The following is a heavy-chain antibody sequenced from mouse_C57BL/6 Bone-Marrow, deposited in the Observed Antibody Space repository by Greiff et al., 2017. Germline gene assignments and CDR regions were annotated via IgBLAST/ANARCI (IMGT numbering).Heavy chain of an antibody. V-gene: IGHV1-64*01. CDR2: SHPNSGST. J-gene: IGHJ2*01. Sequence: VQLQQPGAELVKPGASVKLSCKASGYTFTSYWMHWVKQRPGQGLEWICMSHPNSGSTNYNEKFKSKATLTVDQSSSTAYMQLSSLTSEDSAVYYCASPGGYDYAYYFDYWGQGTTLTVSS. D-gene: IGHD2-4*01. CDR1: GYTFTSYW. CDR3: ASPGGYDYAYYFDY.